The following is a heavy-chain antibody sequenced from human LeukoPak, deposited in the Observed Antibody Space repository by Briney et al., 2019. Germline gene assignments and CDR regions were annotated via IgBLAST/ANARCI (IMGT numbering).Heavy chain of an antibody. J-gene: IGHJ4*02. Sequence: GGSLRLSCAASGFTFSNAWMSWVRQAPGKELEWVGRIKSKTDGGTTDYAAPVKGRFTISRDDSKNTLYLQMHSLKTEDTAVYYCTQYTYGFFQYWGQGTLVTVSS. V-gene: IGHV3-15*01. CDR3: TQYTYGFFQY. CDR1: GFTFSNAW. CDR2: IKSKTDGGTT. D-gene: IGHD5-18*01.